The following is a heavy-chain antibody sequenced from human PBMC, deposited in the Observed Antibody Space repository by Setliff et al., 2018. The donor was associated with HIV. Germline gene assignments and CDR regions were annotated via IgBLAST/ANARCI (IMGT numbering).Heavy chain of an antibody. V-gene: IGHV5-51*01. D-gene: IGHD3-16*02. Sequence: PGESLKISCKGSGYSFTSYWIGWVRQMPGKGLEWMGIIYPGDSDTRYSPSFQGQVTISADKSISTAYLQWSSLKASDTAMYYCARLRIMITFGGVIDPYFDHWGQGTLVTVSS. CDR3: ARLRIMITFGGVIDPYFDH. J-gene: IGHJ4*02. CDR1: GYSFTSYW. CDR2: IYPGDSDT.